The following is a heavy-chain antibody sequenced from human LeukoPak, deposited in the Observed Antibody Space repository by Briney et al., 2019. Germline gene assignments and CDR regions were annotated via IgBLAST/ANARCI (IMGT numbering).Heavy chain of an antibody. D-gene: IGHD3-10*01. CDR3: ARDLWFGAGRAFDI. V-gene: IGHV4-59*01. CDR1: GGSISTYY. CDR2: IFYSGRT. Sequence: NPSETLSLTCTVSGGSISTYYWNWIRQPPGKGLEWIGYIFYSGRTSYNPSLKSRVTLSVDTSKNWFSLRLTSVTAADTAVYYCARDLWFGAGRAFDIWGQGTMVTVSS. J-gene: IGHJ3*02.